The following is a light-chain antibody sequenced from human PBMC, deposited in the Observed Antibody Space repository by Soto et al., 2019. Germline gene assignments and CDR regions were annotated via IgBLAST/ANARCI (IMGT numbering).Light chain of an antibody. CDR3: QQYNSYPYT. V-gene: IGKV1-5*01. CDR2: DAS. CDR1: QSISSW. Sequence: DIQMTQSPSTLSASVGDRVTITCRASQSISSWLAWYQQKPGKAPKLLIYDASSLESGVPSRFSGSGSGTDFTLTISSLQPDDFAAYYCQQYNSYPYTFGHRTKLEIK. J-gene: IGKJ2*01.